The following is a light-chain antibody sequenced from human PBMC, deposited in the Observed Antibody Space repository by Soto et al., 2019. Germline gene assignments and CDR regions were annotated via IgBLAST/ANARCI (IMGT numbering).Light chain of an antibody. CDR2: DAS. CDR3: QQYNSYLLT. J-gene: IGKJ3*01. CDR1: ESISGW. V-gene: IGKV1-5*01. Sequence: DIQMTQSPSTLPASVGDRVTITCRASESISGWLAWYQQKPGKAPKFLIFDASSLESGVPSRFSGSGSGTEFTLTISSLQPDDFATYYCQQYNSYLLTFGPGTKVDI.